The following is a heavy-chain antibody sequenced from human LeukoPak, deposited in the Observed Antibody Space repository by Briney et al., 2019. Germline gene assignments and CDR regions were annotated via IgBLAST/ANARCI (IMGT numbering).Heavy chain of an antibody. CDR1: GFTFTDYS. CDR2: ISTVSTYT. D-gene: IGHD6-25*01. CDR3: ARDGSGSYYYYYMDV. J-gene: IGHJ6*03. Sequence: GGSLRLSCAASGFTFTDYSMTWVRQAPGKGLEWVASISTVSTYTFYSDSVEGRASITRDNAKNMLYLQMSSLSADDTAVYYCARDGSGSYYYYYMDVWGRGTTVTVS. V-gene: IGHV3-21*06.